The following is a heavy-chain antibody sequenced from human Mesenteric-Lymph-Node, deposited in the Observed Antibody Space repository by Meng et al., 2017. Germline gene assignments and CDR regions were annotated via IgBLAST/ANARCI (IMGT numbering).Heavy chain of an antibody. CDR1: GGSINSGDYY. J-gene: IGHJ3*01. CDR2: TSSGGSSA. D-gene: IGHD6-13*01. Sequence: GGSLRLSCTVSGGSINSGDYYWSWIRQPAGKGLEWVSGTSSGGSSAYYAESVKGRFTISRDNSKNTLYLQMTSLRVEDTAVYYCAKVRESSNWYNDAFDFWGQGTMVTVSS. CDR3: AKVRESSNWYNDAFDF. V-gene: IGHV3-23*01.